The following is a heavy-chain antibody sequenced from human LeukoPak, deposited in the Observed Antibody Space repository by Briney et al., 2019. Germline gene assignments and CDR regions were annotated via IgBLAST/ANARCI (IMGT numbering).Heavy chain of an antibody. CDR1: GFTSSSYE. V-gene: IGHV3-48*03. CDR2: ISSSSTI. Sequence: PGGSLRLSCAASGFTSSSYEMNWVRQAPGKGLEWVSYISSSSTIYYADSVKGRFTISRDNAKNSLYLQMNSLRAEDTAVYYCARRNYYYYYMDVWGKGTTVTVSS. CDR3: ARRNYYYYYMDV. J-gene: IGHJ6*03.